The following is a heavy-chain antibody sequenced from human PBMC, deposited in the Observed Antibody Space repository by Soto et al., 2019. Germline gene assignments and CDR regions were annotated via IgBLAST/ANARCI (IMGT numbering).Heavy chain of an antibody. J-gene: IGHJ4*02. V-gene: IGHV3-30*18. D-gene: IGHD2-15*01. Sequence: GGSLRLSCAASGFTFSSYGMHWVRQAPGKGLEWVAVISYDGSNRYYADSVKGRFTISRDNSKNTLYLQMNSLRAEDTAVYYCAKDPGYCSGGSCSYSPGDYWGQGTLVTVSS. CDR3: AKDPGYCSGGSCSYSPGDY. CDR2: ISYDGSNR. CDR1: GFTFSSYG.